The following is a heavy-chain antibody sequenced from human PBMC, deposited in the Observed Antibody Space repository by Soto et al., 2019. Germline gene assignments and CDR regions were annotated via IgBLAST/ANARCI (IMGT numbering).Heavy chain of an antibody. CDR3: ARGPPGSSSWYWYFDL. D-gene: IGHD6-13*01. J-gene: IGHJ2*01. V-gene: IGHV1-69*01. CDR1: GDTFGRNA. CDR2: IIPIFGTA. Sequence: QVQLVQSGAEVKRPGSSVKVSCKASGDTFGRNAIHWVRQAPGQGLEWMGGIIPIFGTANYAQKFQGRVTITADESTSTAYVELSSLRSEDTAVYYCARGPPGSSSWYWYFDLWGRGTLVSVSS.